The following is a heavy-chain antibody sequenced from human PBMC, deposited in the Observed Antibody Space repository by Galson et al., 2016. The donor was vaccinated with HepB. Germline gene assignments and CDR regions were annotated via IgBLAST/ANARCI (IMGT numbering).Heavy chain of an antibody. V-gene: IGHV5-51*01. CDR2: IYPGDSDT. CDR1: GYSFSTYW. D-gene: IGHD1-1*01. CDR3: AGQVGTTRGFEYYFDY. Sequence: QSGAEVKKPGESLKISCKGSGYSFSTYWIVWVRQMPGKGLEWMGIIYPGDSDTRYNPSFQGKVTISADKSISTAYLQWSRLRVSDTATYYFAGQVGTTRGFEYYFDYCDQGTLVTVS. J-gene: IGHJ4*02.